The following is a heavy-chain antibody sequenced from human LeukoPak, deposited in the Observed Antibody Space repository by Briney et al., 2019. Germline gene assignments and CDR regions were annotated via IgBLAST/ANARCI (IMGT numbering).Heavy chain of an antibody. Sequence: PSETLSLTCTVSGGSISSSTYYWGWIRQPPGKGLEWIGSSYYTGSTYYNPSLKSRVTISVDTSKNQFSLKLSSVTAADTAVYYCARGRGNYDSSGYSVGRAADYWGQGTLVTVSS. J-gene: IGHJ4*02. CDR1: GGSISSSTYY. CDR3: ARGRGNYDSSGYSVGRAADY. CDR2: SYYTGST. D-gene: IGHD3-22*01. V-gene: IGHV4-39*07.